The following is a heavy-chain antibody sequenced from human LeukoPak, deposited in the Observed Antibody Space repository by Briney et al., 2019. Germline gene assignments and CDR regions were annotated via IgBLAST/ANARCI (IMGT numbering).Heavy chain of an antibody. CDR3: ARDSGSYYSHIDY. J-gene: IGHJ4*02. D-gene: IGHD1-26*01. V-gene: IGHV4-39*07. CDR2: IYYSGST. CDR1: GGSISSSSYY. Sequence: SETLSLTCTVSGGSISSSSYYWGWIRQPPGKGLEWIGSIYYSGSTYYNPSLKSRVTISVDTSKNQFSLKLSSVTAADTAVYYCARDSGSYYSHIDYWGQGTLVTVSS.